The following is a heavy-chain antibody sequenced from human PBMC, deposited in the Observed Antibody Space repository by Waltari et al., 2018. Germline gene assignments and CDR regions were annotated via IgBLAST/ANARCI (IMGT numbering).Heavy chain of an antibody. J-gene: IGHJ5*02. Sequence: QLQLQESGPGLVKPFQTLSLTCSVSGGSVSSGDYYWSWIRQPPGKGLEWIGYIYYTGKSYYSPSLKTRVTFSVDTYKNQFSLTLNSATAADTAVYFCARVTVTSESWFAPWGQGTLVTVSS. CDR3: ARVTVTSESWFAP. D-gene: IGHD4-4*01. V-gene: IGHV4-30-4*08. CDR2: IYYTGKS. CDR1: GGSVSSGDYY.